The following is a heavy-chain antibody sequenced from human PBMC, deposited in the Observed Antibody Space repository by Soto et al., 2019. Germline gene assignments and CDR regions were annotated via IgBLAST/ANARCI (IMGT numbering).Heavy chain of an antibody. CDR3: AMLGGWSGGSSGMDV. CDR2: IRRKANSYTT. V-gene: IGHV3-72*01. Sequence: EVQLVESGGGLVQPGGSLRLSCAASGLIFSDYHMDWVRQAPGKGLEWVGRIRRKANSYTTEYAASVKGRFTISRDDSKNSLYLQMNGLKSEDTAVYYCAMLGGWSGGSSGMDVWGQGTMVTVSS. D-gene: IGHD6-19*01. CDR1: GLIFSDYH. J-gene: IGHJ6*02.